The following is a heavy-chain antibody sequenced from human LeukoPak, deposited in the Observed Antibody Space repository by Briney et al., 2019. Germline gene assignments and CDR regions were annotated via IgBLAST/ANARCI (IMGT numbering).Heavy chain of an antibody. CDR3: APRGDIEHSYGYGKWFDP. D-gene: IGHD5-18*01. CDR2: INHSGST. J-gene: IGHJ5*02. CDR1: GGSFSGYY. Sequence: KSSETRSLTCAVYGGSFSGYYWSWIRQPPGKGLEWIGEINHSGSTNYNASLKSRVTISVDTSKNQFSLRLSSVTAADTAVYYCAPRGDIEHSYGYGKWFDPWGQGTRVTVSS. V-gene: IGHV4-34*01.